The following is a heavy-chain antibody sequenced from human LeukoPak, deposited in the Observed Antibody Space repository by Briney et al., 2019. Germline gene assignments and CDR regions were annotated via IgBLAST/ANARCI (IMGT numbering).Heavy chain of an antibody. CDR2: IYYSGNT. J-gene: IGHJ5*02. D-gene: IGHD4-17*01. CDR1: GGSISSSFY. V-gene: IGHV4-39*07. Sequence: SETLSLTCTVSGGSISSSFYWGWIRQPPGKGLEWIGSIYYSGNTYYNPSLKSRVIISVDTSKNQFSLKLSSVTAADTAVYYCARGISSYDYGDYWFDPWGQGTLVTVSS. CDR3: ARGISSYDYGDYWFDP.